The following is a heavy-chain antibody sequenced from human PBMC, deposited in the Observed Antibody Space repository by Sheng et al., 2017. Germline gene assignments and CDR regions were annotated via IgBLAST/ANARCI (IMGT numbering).Heavy chain of an antibody. D-gene: IGHD3-10*01. CDR2: IYYSGST. V-gene: IGHV4-59*02. CDR1: GGSVTSYY. J-gene: IGHJ3*02. Sequence: QVQLQESGPGLVKPSETLSLTCTVSGGSVTSYYWSWIRQPPGKGLEWIGYIYYSGSTNSNPSLKSRVTISVDTSKNQFSLKLNSVTAADTAVYYCARVGGSGSPLSVFDIWGQGTMVTVSS. CDR3: ARVGGSGSPLSVFDI.